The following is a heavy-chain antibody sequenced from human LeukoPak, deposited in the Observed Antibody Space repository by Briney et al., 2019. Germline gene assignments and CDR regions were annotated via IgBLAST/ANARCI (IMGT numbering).Heavy chain of an antibody. CDR2: INAYNGNT. CDR1: GYTFISYG. Sequence: ASVKVSCKASGYTFISYGITWVRQAPGQGLEWMGWINAYNGNTNYAQRLQGRVTMTTDTSTSTAYMELRSLRSDDTAIYYCARVVGPAAAGALNWFDPWGQGTLVTVSS. CDR3: ARVVGPAAAGALNWFDP. V-gene: IGHV1-18*01. J-gene: IGHJ5*02. D-gene: IGHD6-13*01.